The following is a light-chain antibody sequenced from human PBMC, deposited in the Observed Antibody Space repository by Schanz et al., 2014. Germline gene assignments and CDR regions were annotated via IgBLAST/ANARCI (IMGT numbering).Light chain of an antibody. CDR1: QGVTSRY. V-gene: IGKV3-20*01. J-gene: IGKJ1*01. Sequence: EIVLTQSPGTLSLSPGERATLSCRASQGVTSRYLAWYQQKPGQAPRLLISGASSRATGVPDRFSGSGSGTDFTLTISRLEPEDFAVYYCQQYYDWPRTFGQGTKVEIK. CDR2: GAS. CDR3: QQYYDWPRT.